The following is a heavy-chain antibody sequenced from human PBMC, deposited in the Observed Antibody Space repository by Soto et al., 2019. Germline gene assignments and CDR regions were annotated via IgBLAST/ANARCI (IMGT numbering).Heavy chain of an antibody. CDR2: IYYSGST. CDR3: ATAREYSSSPGWFDP. J-gene: IGHJ5*02. CDR1: GGSISSYY. D-gene: IGHD6-13*01. V-gene: IGHV4-59*01. Sequence: QVQLQESGPGLVKPSETLSLTCTVSGGSISSYYWSWIRQPPGKGLEWIGYIYYSGSTNYNPSLKSRVTTSVDTSKNQFSLKLSSVTAADTAVYYCATAREYSSSPGWFDPWGQGTLVTVSS.